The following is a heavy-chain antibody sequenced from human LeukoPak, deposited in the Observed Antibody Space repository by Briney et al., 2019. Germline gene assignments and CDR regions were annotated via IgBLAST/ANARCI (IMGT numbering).Heavy chain of an antibody. Sequence: SVKLSWKASGGTFSSYAISWVRQAPGQGLEWMGRIIPIFGTANYAQKFQGRVTITADKSTSTAYMELSSLRSEDTAVYYCARDGPRYYDSSGYLTEYFQHWGQGTLVTVSS. V-gene: IGHV1-69*06. CDR2: IIPIFGTA. J-gene: IGHJ1*01. D-gene: IGHD3-22*01. CDR1: GGTFSSYA. CDR3: ARDGPRYYDSSGYLTEYFQH.